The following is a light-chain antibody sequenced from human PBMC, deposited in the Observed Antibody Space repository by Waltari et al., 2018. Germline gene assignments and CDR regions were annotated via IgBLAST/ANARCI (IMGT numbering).Light chain of an antibody. CDR3: QQRSNWPPIT. CDR1: QSINTY. Sequence: EIVLTQSPATLSLSPGERATLSCRASQSINTYLAWYQQKPGQAPRLLIYDAANSATGIPASFSGSGSGTDFTLIISSLEPEDFAVYYCQQRSNWPPITFGQGTRLEMK. J-gene: IGKJ5*01. CDR2: DAA. V-gene: IGKV3-11*01.